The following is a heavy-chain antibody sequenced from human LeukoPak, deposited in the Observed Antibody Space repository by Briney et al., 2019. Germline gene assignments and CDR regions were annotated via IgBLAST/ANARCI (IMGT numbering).Heavy chain of an antibody. CDR3: AREMDSSEAFDI. V-gene: IGHV1-2*02. CDR1: GYTFTGYY. Sequence: SVKVSCKASGYTFTGYYMHWVRQAPGQGLEWMGWINPNSGGTNYAQKFQARVTMTRDTSIATTYMELNRLTSDDTAVYFCAREMDSSEAFDIWGQGTLVTVSS. J-gene: IGHJ3*02. D-gene: IGHD3-22*01. CDR2: INPNSGGT.